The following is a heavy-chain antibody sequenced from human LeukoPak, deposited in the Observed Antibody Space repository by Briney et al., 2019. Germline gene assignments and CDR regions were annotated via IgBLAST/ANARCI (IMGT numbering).Heavy chain of an antibody. D-gene: IGHD3-10*01. CDR2: IYYSGST. V-gene: IGHV4-31*03. Sequence: PSETLSLTCTVSGGSISSGGYFWSWIRQHPGTGLEWIGYIYYSGSTYYNPSLKSRVTISVDTSKNQFSLKLSSVTAADTAVYYCARKPLGSSRYDYWGQGTLVTVSS. CDR3: ARKPLGSSRYDY. J-gene: IGHJ4*02. CDR1: GGSISSGGYF.